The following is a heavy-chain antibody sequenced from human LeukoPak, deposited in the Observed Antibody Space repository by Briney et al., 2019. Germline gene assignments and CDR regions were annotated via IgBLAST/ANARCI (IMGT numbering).Heavy chain of an antibody. CDR3: AKGMGYSYGYPLGY. J-gene: IGHJ4*02. Sequence: GGSLRLSCAASGFTFDDYAMHWVRQAPGKGLEWVSGISWNSGSIGYADSVKGRFTISRDNAKNSLYLQMNSLRAEDTALYYCAKGMGYSYGYPLGYWGQGTLVTVSS. CDR1: GFTFDDYA. D-gene: IGHD5-18*01. V-gene: IGHV3-9*01. CDR2: ISWNSGSI.